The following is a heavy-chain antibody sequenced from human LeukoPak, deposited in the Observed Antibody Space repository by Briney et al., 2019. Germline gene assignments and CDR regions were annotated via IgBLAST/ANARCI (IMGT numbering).Heavy chain of an antibody. D-gene: IGHD3-3*01. CDR3: ARTYDFGRGPPGDAFDN. V-gene: IGHV3-21*01. J-gene: IGHJ3*02. CDR2: ISGDSRYI. Sequence: GGSLRLSCAASGFTFSSYTFNWVRQAPGKGLEWVSAISGDSRYIYYTDSVRGRFTISRDNAENSLYLQMHSLRVEDTAVYYCARTYDFGRGPPGDAFDNWGPGTLVTVSS. CDR1: GFTFSSYT.